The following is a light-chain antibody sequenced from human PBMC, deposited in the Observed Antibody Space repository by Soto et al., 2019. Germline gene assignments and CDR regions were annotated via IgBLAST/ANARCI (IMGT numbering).Light chain of an antibody. Sequence: DIQMTQSLSSLSASVGDTVTSTCRASQSISNSLSWYQQKPGKAPQILIYVPSTLQRGVPSRFSGSGSGTDFTLTISSLQPEDVATYYCQPTFCPPYTFGQGTRLEIK. CDR1: QSISNS. CDR2: VPS. J-gene: IGKJ2*01. V-gene: IGKV1-39*01. CDR3: QPTFCPPYT.